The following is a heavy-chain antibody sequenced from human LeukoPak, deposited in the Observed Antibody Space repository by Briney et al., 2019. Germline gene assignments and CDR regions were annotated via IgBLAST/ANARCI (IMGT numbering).Heavy chain of an antibody. D-gene: IGHD3-3*01. V-gene: IGHV3-30-3*01. Sequence: GGSLRLSCAASGFTFSSYAMHWVRQAPGKGLEWVAVISYDGSNKYYADSVKGRFTISRDNSKNTLYLQMNSLRAEDTAVYYCARDYDSEYYFGYWGQGTLVTVSS. CDR3: ARDYDSEYYFGY. J-gene: IGHJ4*02. CDR1: GFTFSSYA. CDR2: ISYDGSNK.